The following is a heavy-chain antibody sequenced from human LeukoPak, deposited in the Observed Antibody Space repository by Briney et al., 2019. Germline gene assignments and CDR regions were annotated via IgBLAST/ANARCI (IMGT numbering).Heavy chain of an antibody. J-gene: IGHJ5*02. Sequence: GESLKTSCKGSGYSFTRYWIGWVRPMPGKGLEWMGIIYPGDSDTRYSPSFQGQVTISADKSISTAYLQWSSLKASDTAMYYCARSQGSETAIRNWFDPWGQGTLVTVSS. CDR3: ARSQGSETAIRNWFDP. D-gene: IGHD3-10*01. V-gene: IGHV5-51*01. CDR1: GYSFTRYW. CDR2: IYPGDSDT.